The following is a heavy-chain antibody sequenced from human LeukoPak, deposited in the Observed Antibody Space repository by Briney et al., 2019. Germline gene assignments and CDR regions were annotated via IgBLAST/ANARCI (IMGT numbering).Heavy chain of an antibody. V-gene: IGHV4-59*01. Sequence: SETLSLTCTVSGSSISGYYWIWIRQPPGKGLEWIGYIYYSGSTNYNPSLKSRVTISVDTSKNQFSLKLSSVTAADTAVYYCARLDVRADSSSSRVVAFDIWGQGTMVTVSS. CDR1: GSSISGYY. CDR3: ARLDVRADSSSSRVVAFDI. J-gene: IGHJ3*02. D-gene: IGHD3-22*01. CDR2: IYYSGST.